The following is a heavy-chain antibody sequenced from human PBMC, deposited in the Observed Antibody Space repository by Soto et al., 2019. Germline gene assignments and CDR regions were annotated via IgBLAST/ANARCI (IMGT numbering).Heavy chain of an antibody. J-gene: IGHJ4*02. CDR2: ISESGGHT. CDR3: AKEPGSGGSGGIADY. Sequence: EVQVLESGGTLVQPGGSLRLSCAASGFTFSNYPMSWLRQAPGKGLDWVSAISESGGHTYYADSVKGRFTISRDHSRNTLYLQMDSLRAEDTAVYYCAKEPGSGGSGGIADYWGQGTLVTVSS. D-gene: IGHD6-13*01. V-gene: IGHV3-23*01. CDR1: GFTFSNYP.